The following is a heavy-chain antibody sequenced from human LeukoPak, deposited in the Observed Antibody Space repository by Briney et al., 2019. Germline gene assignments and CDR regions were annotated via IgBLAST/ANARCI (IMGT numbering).Heavy chain of an antibody. CDR1: GFTFSSYA. CDR3: ARVGYYGSGSYYSQFNDY. CDR2: ISGSGGST. Sequence: PGGSLRLSCAASGFTFSSYAMSWVRQAPGKGLEWVSAISGSGGSTYYADSVKGRFTISRDNSKNTLYLQMNSLRAEDTAVYYCARVGYYGSGSYYSQFNDYWGQGTLVTVSS. D-gene: IGHD3-10*01. J-gene: IGHJ4*02. V-gene: IGHV3-23*01.